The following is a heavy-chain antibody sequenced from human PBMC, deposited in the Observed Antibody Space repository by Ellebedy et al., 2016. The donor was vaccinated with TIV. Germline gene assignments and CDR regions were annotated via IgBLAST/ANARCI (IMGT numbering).Heavy chain of an antibody. CDR2: ISCSGGST. CDR3: AKDEGGGFGELLDGMDV. V-gene: IGHV3-23*01. CDR1: GFTFSSYA. D-gene: IGHD3-10*01. Sequence: PAGSLRLSCAASGFTFSSYAMSWVRQAPGKGLEWVSAISCSGGSTYYADPVKGRFTISRDNSKNTLYLQMNSLRAEDTAVYYCAKDEGGGFGELLDGMDVWGQGTTVTVSS. J-gene: IGHJ6*02.